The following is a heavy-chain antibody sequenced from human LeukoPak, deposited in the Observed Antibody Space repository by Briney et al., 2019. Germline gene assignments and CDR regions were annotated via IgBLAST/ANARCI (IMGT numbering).Heavy chain of an antibody. CDR1: GGSVFSYY. D-gene: IGHD3-22*01. Sequence: PSETLSLTCTVSGGSVFSYYWNWIRQSPGKGLEWLGYIYPNGITNYSPSLGSRGTISIATSKNQISLRLTSVTAADTAIYYCARRAYYDSSGYHPTSGYFDLWGRSTLVTVSS. J-gene: IGHJ2*01. CDR3: ARRAYYDSSGYHPTSGYFDL. V-gene: IGHV4-4*08. CDR2: IYPNGIT.